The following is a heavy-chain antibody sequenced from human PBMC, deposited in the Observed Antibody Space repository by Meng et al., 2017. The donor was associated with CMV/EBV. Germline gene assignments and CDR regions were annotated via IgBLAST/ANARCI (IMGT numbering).Heavy chain of an antibody. CDR3: ARMAYNSGWWGGDYYSGMDV. D-gene: IGHD6-19*01. CDR2: IDPSSGGT. J-gene: IGHJ6*02. CDR1: GFTFTGYY. Sequence: ASVKVSCKASGFTFTGYYIHWVRQAPGQGLEWMGWIDPSSGGTNYAQRFQGRVTMTRDTSISTAYMELTRLRSDDTAVYYCARMAYNSGWWGGDYYSGMDVWGQGTTVTVSS. V-gene: IGHV1-2*02.